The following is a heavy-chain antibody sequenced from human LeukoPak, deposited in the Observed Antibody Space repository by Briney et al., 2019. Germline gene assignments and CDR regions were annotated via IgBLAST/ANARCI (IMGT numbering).Heavy chain of an antibody. CDR2: IYYSGST. CDR1: GGSISSSSYY. D-gene: IGHD3-10*01. V-gene: IGHV4-39*01. Sequence: SETLSLTCTVSGGSISSSSYYWGWIRQPPGKGLEWIGSIYYSGSTYYNPSLKSRVTISVDTSKNQFSLKLSPVTAADTAVYYCASTSWFRELYFDYWGQGTLVTVSS. CDR3: ASTSWFRELYFDY. J-gene: IGHJ4*02.